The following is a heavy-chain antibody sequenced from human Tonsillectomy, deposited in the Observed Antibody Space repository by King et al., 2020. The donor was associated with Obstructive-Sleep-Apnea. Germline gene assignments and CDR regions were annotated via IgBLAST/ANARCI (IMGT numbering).Heavy chain of an antibody. J-gene: IGHJ4*02. CDR2: INSDGSST. CDR1: GFTFSSYW. V-gene: IGHV3-74*01. Sequence: VQLVESGGGLVQPGGSLRLSCAASGFTFSSYWMHWVRQTPGKGLVWVSRINSDGSSTSQADPVKGRFTISRDSAKNTLSLQMNSLGAEDTAVYCCARGSAYSYGPFDSWGQGTLVTVSS. D-gene: IGHD5-18*01. CDR3: ARGSAYSYGPFDS.